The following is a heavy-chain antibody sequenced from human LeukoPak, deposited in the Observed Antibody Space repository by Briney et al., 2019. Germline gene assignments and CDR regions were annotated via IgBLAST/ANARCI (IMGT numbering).Heavy chain of an antibody. CDR1: GFTFSSYG. CDR3: ARDQDIVVVPAADVWFDP. D-gene: IGHD2-2*01. V-gene: IGHV3-33*01. CDR2: IWYGGSNK. J-gene: IGHJ5*02. Sequence: QPGRSLRPSCAASGFTFSSYGMHWVRQAPGKGLEWVAVIWYGGSNKYYADSVKGRFTISRDNSKNTLYLQMNSLRAEDTAVYYCARDQDIVVVPAADVWFDPWGQGTLVTVSS.